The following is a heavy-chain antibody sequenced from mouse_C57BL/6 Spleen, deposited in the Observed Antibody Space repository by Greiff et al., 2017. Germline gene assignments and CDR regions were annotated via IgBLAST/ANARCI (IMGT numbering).Heavy chain of an antibody. Sequence: QVQLKESGAELVRPGTSVKMSCKASGYTFTNYWIGWAKQRPGHGLEWIGDIYPGGGYTNYNEKFKGKATLTADKSSSTAYMQFSSLTSEDSAIYYCARSSSLSWFAYGGQGTLVTVSA. CDR3: ARSSSLSWFAY. J-gene: IGHJ3*01. V-gene: IGHV1-63*01. D-gene: IGHD1-1*01. CDR1: GYTFTNYW. CDR2: IYPGGGYT.